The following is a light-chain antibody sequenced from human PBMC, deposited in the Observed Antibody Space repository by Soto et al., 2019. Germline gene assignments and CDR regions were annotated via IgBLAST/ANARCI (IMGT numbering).Light chain of an antibody. V-gene: IGKV3-20*01. CDR1: QSVSSSY. CDR2: GAS. CDR3: QQYGRSPGLFT. Sequence: EIVLTQSPGTLSLSPGERATLSCRASQSVSSSYLAWYQQKPGQAPRLLIYGASSRATGIPDRFRGSGSGTDFTLTISRLEPEDFAVYYCQQYGRSPGLFTFGPGTKVDIK. J-gene: IGKJ3*01.